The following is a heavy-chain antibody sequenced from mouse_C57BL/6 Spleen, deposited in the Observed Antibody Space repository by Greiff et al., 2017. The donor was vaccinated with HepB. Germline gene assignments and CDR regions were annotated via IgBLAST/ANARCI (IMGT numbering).Heavy chain of an antibody. CDR1: GFSLTSYA. CDR3: ARSDYGSRYYAMDY. J-gene: IGHJ4*01. V-gene: IGHV2-9-1*01. Sequence: VQLMESGPGLVAPSPRLSITCTVSGFSLTSYAISWVRQPPGKGLEWLGVIWTGGGTNYNSALKYRLSISKDNSKSQVFLKMNSLQTDDTARYYCARSDYGSRYYAMDYWGQGTSVTVSS. CDR2: IWTGGGT. D-gene: IGHD1-1*01.